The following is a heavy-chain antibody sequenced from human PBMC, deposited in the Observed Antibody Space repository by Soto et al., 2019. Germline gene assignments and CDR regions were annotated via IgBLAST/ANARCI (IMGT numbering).Heavy chain of an antibody. CDR3: ARDPGLDGRDD. CDR2: IYSGGST. J-gene: IGHJ4*02. CDR1: GFTVSSNY. V-gene: IGHV3-66*02. D-gene: IGHD2-8*01. Sequence: GGSLRLSCAASGFTVSSNYMSWVRQAPGKGLEWVSVIYSGGSTYYADSVKGRFTISRDNAKNTLYLQMNSLRAEDTAVYYCARDPGLDGRDDWGQGTLVTVSS.